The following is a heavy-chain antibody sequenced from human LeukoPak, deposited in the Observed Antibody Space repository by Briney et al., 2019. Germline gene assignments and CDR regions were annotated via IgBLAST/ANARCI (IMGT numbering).Heavy chain of an antibody. J-gene: IGHJ4*02. CDR2: IYYSGST. V-gene: IGHV4-30-4*08. Sequence: PSETLSLTCTVSGGSISSGDYYWSWIRQPPGKGLEWIGYIYYSGSTYYNPSLKSRVTISVDTSKNQFSLKLSSVTAADTAVYYCARVGLDISTRLDFWGQGTLVTVSS. D-gene: IGHD2-2*01. CDR3: ARVGLDISTRLDF. CDR1: GGSISSGDYY.